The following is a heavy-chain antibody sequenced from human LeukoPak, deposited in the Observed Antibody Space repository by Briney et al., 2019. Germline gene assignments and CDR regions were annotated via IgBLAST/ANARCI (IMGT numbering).Heavy chain of an antibody. CDR3: ARDGSNYYDSSGSGGFDY. Sequence: ASVKVSCTASGGTFSSYAISWVRQAPGQGLEWMGGIIPIFGTANYAQKFQGRVTITADESTSTAYMELSSLRSEDTAVYYCARDGSNYYDSSGSGGFDYWGQGTLVTVSS. D-gene: IGHD3-22*01. J-gene: IGHJ4*02. V-gene: IGHV1-69*13. CDR2: IIPIFGTA. CDR1: GGTFSSYA.